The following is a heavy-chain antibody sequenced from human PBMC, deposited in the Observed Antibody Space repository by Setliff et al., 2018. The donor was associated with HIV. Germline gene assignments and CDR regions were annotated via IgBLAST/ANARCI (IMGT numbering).Heavy chain of an antibody. D-gene: IGHD2-21*02. CDR2: IYSSATT. J-gene: IGHJ5*02. Sequence: SETLSLTCTVSGGSISSYYWSWIRQRPGKGLECIGYIYSSATTNYNSALESRASISRDTSKNQISLKLRSVTAADTAVYYCARVFPLVTAEDNRFDPWGQGILVTVSS. V-gene: IGHV4-4*08. CDR3: ARVFPLVTAEDNRFDP. CDR1: GGSISSYY.